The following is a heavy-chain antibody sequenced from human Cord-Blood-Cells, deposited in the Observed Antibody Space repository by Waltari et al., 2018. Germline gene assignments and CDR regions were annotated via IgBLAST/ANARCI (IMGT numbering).Heavy chain of an antibody. J-gene: IGHJ6*02. CDR2: IYSGGSK. Sequence: EVQLVETGGGLIQPGGSLRLSCAASGFTVSSNYMSWVRQAPGKGLEWVSVIYSGGSKYYADSVKGRFTISRDNSKNTLYLQMNSLRAEDTAVYYCAREGSSPYYYYYGMDVWGQGTTVTVSS. CDR3: AREGSSPYYYYYGMDV. V-gene: IGHV3-53*02. CDR1: GFTVSSNY. D-gene: IGHD2-2*01.